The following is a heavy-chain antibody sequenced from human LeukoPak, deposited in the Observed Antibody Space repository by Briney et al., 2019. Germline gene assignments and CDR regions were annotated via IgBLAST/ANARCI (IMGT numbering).Heavy chain of an antibody. D-gene: IGHD3-3*01. Sequence: ASVKVSCKASGYTFTGYYMHWVRQAPGQGLEWMGRINPNSGGTNYAQKFQGRVTMTRDTSISTAYMELSRLRSDDTAVYYCASWAEMILGVVTPDYWGQGTLVTVSS. V-gene: IGHV1-2*06. CDR2: INPNSGGT. CDR1: GYTFTGYY. J-gene: IGHJ4*02. CDR3: ASWAEMILGVVTPDY.